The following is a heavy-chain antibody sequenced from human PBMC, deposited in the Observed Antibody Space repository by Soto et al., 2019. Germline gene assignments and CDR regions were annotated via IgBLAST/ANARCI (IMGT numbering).Heavy chain of an antibody. CDR2: TYYRSKWYN. J-gene: IGHJ5*02. V-gene: IGHV6-1*01. CDR3: ARAPSYYYGSGSYFVEWFDP. Sequence: PSQTLSLTCAISGDSVSSNSAAWNWIRQSPSRGLEWLGRTYYRSKWYNDYAVSVKSRITINPDTSKNQFSLQLNSVTPEDTAVYYCARAPSYYYGSGSYFVEWFDPWGQGTLVTVSS. D-gene: IGHD3-10*01. CDR1: GDSVSSNSAA.